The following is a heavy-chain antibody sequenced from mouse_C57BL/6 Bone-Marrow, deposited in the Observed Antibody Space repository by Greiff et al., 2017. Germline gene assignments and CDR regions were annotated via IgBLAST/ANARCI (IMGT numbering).Heavy chain of an antibody. CDR2: INTNYGTT. D-gene: IGHD2-4*01. CDR1: GYSFSDYN. Sequence: VQLQQSGPELVKPGASVKISCKASGYSFSDYNMNWVKQSNGKSLEWIGAINTNYGTTSYNQKLKGKATLTVDKSTSTAYMQLNNLTSEDAAVYYCSRYHYDYNSGAYFDYWGQGTTLTVSS. J-gene: IGHJ2*01. CDR3: SRYHYDYNSGAYFDY. V-gene: IGHV1-39*01.